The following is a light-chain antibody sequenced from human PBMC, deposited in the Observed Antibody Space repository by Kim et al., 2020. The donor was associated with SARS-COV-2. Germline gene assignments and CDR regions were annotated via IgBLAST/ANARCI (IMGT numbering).Light chain of an antibody. CDR1: QSIGTW. CDR3: QQYDIFSRT. CDR2: KAS. J-gene: IGKJ1*01. V-gene: IGKV1-5*03. Sequence: ASVGDRVTITCRASQSIGTWLAWYQQKPGKAPKLLIYKASSLESGVPSRFSGSGSGTEFTLTISSLQPDDFATYYCQQYDIFSRTFGQGTKVDIK.